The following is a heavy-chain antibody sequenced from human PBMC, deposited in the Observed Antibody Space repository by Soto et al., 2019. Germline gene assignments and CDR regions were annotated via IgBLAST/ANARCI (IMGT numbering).Heavy chain of an antibody. D-gene: IGHD2-2*01. J-gene: IGHJ4*02. CDR1: GFTFSSYA. CDR2: ISGSGGST. Sequence: GGSLRLSCAASGFTFSSYAMNWVRQGPGKGLEWVSAISGSGGSTYYADSVKGRFTISRDNSKNTLYLQMRTLRAEDTAVYYCAKVGDYCGSSSCYFDYWGQGTLVTVSS. CDR3: AKVGDYCGSSSCYFDY. V-gene: IGHV3-23*01.